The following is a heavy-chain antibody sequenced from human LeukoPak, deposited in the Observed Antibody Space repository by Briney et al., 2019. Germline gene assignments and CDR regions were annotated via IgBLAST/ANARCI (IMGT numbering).Heavy chain of an antibody. Sequence: PGGSLRLSCAASGFTFSSYWMSWVRQAPGKGLEWVANIKQDGSEKYYVDSVKGRFTISRDNAKNSLYLQMNSLRAEDTAVYYCARVGYYDFWSGYFQDAFDIWGQGTMVTVSS. CDR2: IKQDGSEK. CDR3: ARVGYYDFWSGYFQDAFDI. V-gene: IGHV3-7*01. CDR1: GFTFSSYW. D-gene: IGHD3-3*01. J-gene: IGHJ3*02.